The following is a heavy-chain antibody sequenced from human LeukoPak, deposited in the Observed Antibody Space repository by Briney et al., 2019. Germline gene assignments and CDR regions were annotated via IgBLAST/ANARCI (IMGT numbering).Heavy chain of an antibody. CDR2: ISYDGSNK. V-gene: IGHV3-30-3*01. CDR3: ARPYYYDSSGYPY. J-gene: IGHJ4*02. Sequence: SGGSLRLSCAASGFTFSSYAMLWVRQAPGKGLEWVAVISYDGSNKYYADSVKGRFTISRDNSKNTLYLQMNSLRDEDTAVYYSARPYYYDSSGYPYWGQGTLVTVSS. D-gene: IGHD3-22*01. CDR1: GFTFSSYA.